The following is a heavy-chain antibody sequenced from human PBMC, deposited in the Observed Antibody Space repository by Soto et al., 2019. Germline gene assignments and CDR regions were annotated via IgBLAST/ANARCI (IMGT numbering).Heavy chain of an antibody. CDR3: TAERPDRVATIAY. J-gene: IGHJ4*02. CDR1: GFTFSNAW. D-gene: IGHD5-12*01. CDR2: IKSKTDGGTT. V-gene: IGHV3-15*01. Sequence: EVQLVESGGGLVKPGGSLRLSCAASGFTFSNAWMSWVRQAPGKGLEWVGRIKSKTDGGTTDYAAPVKGRFTISRDDSKNTLYLQMNSLKTEDTAVYYCTAERPDRVATIAYWGQGTLVTVSS.